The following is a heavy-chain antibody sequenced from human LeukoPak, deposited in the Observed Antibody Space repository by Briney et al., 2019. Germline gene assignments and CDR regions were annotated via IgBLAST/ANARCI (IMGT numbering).Heavy chain of an antibody. CDR2: IYYSGST. V-gene: IGHV4-59*08. CDR1: GGSITSYY. CDR3: ARHDYGATRFDY. Sequence: EAPETLSLTCTVSGGSITSYYWSWIRQPPGKGLEWIGYIYYSGSTSYNPSLKSRVTISVDTSKNQFSLKLSSVTATDTAVYYCARHDYGATRFDYWGQGTLVTVSS. J-gene: IGHJ4*02. D-gene: IGHD4/OR15-4a*01.